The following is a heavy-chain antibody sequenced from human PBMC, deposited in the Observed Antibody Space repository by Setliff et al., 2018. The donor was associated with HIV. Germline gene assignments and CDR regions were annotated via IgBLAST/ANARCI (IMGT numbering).Heavy chain of an antibody. V-gene: IGHV4-59*01. Sequence: PSETLSLTCTVSGVSISNYYWSWIRQPPGKGLEWIGHIYTSGSTNYNPSLKSRVTISVDTSKNQFSLKLSSVTAADTAVYYCAKEGGLYFGMLIHDAIDLWGQGTMVTVSS. CDR2: IYTSGST. CDR3: AKEGGLYFGMLIHDAIDL. J-gene: IGHJ3*01. CDR1: GVSISNYY. D-gene: IGHD3-3*01.